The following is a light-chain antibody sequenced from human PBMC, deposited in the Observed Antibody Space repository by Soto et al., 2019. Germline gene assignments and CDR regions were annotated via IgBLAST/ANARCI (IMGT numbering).Light chain of an antibody. CDR3: QQYGSSPYT. Sequence: EVVLTQSPGTRSLSPGERATLSCWASQSVSRSYLAWYQQKPGQAPRLLIYIASSRATGIPDRFSGSGSGTDFTLTISRLEPEHFAMYYCQQYGSSPYTFGQGTKLEIK. CDR1: QSVSRSY. J-gene: IGKJ2*01. V-gene: IGKV3-20*01. CDR2: IAS.